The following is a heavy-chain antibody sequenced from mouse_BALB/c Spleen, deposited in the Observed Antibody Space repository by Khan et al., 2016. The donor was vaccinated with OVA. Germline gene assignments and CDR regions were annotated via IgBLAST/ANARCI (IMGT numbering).Heavy chain of an antibody. CDR2: ISSGGHYT. V-gene: IGHV5-6*01. CDR1: GFTFSTYG. D-gene: IGHD1-1*02. CDR3: ASLAYYYNSEGFAY. J-gene: IGHJ3*01. Sequence: EVELVESGGDLVKTGGSLKLSCAASGFTFSTYGMSWVRQTPDKRLEWVATISSGGHYTYYIDSVKGRFTISRDNAKNILDLQMTSLRSEDTAMYYCASLAYYYNSEGFAYWGRGTLVTVSA.